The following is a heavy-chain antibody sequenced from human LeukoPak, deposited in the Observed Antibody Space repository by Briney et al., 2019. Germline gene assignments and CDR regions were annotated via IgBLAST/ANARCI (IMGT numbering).Heavy chain of an antibody. D-gene: IGHD2-2*01. J-gene: IGHJ4*02. V-gene: IGHV1-24*01. CDR1: GYTLSELS. CDR3: AIDPVQVVPVDMEDY. Sequence: ASVKVSCKVSGYTLSELSMHWVRQAPGKGLEWMGGFDPEEGETIYAQKFQGRVTMTEDTSTDTAYMELSSLRSEDTAVYYCAIDPVQVVPVDMEDYWGQGTLVTVSS. CDR2: FDPEEGET.